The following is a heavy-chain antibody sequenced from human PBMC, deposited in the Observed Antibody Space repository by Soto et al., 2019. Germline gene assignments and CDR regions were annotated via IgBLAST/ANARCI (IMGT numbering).Heavy chain of an antibody. J-gene: IGHJ6*02. Sequence: SEPLSLTCTVSGDSVSSYYWSWMRQPRVKVLEWIGYIYYSGSTNYNPSLKSRVTISVDTSKNQFSLKLSSVTAADTAVYYCARGRVDYDFWSGYYYYGMDVWGQGTTVTVSS. CDR3: ARGRVDYDFWSGYYYYGMDV. CDR1: GDSVSSYY. D-gene: IGHD3-3*01. CDR2: IYYSGST. V-gene: IGHV4-59*02.